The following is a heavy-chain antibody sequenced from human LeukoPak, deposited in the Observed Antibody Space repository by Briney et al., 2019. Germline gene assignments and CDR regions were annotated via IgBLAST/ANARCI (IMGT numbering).Heavy chain of an antibody. CDR2: ISGSGGST. V-gene: IGHV3-23*01. Sequence: GGSLRLSCAASGFTFSSYAMTWVRQAPGKGLEWVSAISGSGGSTYYADSVKGRFTISRDNSKNTLYLHMNSLRAEDTAVYYCASFPTYYYDSSGYFLYWGQGTLVTVSS. D-gene: IGHD3-22*01. J-gene: IGHJ4*02. CDR1: GFTFSSYA. CDR3: ASFPTYYYDSSGYFLY.